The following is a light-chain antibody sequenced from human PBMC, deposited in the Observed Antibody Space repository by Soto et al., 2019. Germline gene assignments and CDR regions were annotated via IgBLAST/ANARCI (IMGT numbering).Light chain of an antibody. CDR1: SSDVGGYNY. Sequence: QSALTQPASVSGSPGQSITISCTGTSSDVGGYNYVSWYQQHPGKAPKLMNFEVSNRPSGVSNRFSGSKSGNTASLTISGLQTEDEADYYCTSYTSSFTHLFGTGTKVTV. J-gene: IGLJ1*01. CDR2: EVS. V-gene: IGLV2-14*01. CDR3: TSYTSSFTHL.